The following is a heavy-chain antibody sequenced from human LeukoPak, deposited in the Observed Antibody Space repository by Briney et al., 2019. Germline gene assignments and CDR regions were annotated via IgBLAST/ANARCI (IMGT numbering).Heavy chain of an antibody. CDR2: ISSSSSYI. J-gene: IGHJ6*02. V-gene: IGHV3-21*01. CDR1: GFTFSSYS. D-gene: IGHD3-10*01. CDR3: ARGRVTMVRGATHYYYYGMDV. Sequence: AGGSLRLSCAASGFTFSSYSMNWVRQAPGKGLERVSSISSSSSYIYYADSVKGRFTISRDNAKNSLYLQMNSLRAEDTAVYYCARGRVTMVRGATHYYYYGMDVWGQGTTVTVSS.